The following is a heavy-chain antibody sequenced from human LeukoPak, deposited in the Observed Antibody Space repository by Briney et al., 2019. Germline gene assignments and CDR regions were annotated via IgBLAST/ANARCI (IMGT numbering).Heavy chain of an antibody. V-gene: IGHV6-1*01. J-gene: IGHJ5*02. CDR3: TRDPPNDQSYDL. CDR2: TYFRAKWFY. CDR1: GDSVSNTGAA. Sequence: QTLSLTCAISGDSVSNTGAACNWVRQSPSRGFWWRGRTYFRAKWFYDSAVSVKSRIIISPDTSKNQLSLQPNSMTPEDTAMYYCTRDPPNDQSYDLWGQGTLVTVSS. D-gene: IGHD1-1*01.